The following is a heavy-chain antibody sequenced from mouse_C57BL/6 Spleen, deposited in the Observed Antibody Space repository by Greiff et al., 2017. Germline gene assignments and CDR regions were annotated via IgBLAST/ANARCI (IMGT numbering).Heavy chain of an antibody. CDR2: ISYDGSN. J-gene: IGHJ2*01. CDR1: GYSITSGYY. Sequence: EVQVVESGPGLVKPSQSLSLTCSVTGYSITSGYYWNWIRQFPGNKLEWMGYISYDGSNNYNPSLKNRISITRDTSKNQFFLKLNSVTTEDTATYYCARGTYYYGSSHFDYWGQGTTLTVSS. V-gene: IGHV3-6*01. D-gene: IGHD1-1*01. CDR3: ARGTYYYGSSHFDY.